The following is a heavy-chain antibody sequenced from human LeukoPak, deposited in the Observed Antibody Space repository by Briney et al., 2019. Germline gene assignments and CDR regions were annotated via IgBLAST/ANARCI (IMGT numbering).Heavy chain of an antibody. CDR3: AIDGDIVTTKNYDYYMDG. CDR1: GFRFSKYG. V-gene: IGHV3-33*01. CDR2: IWYDGNNK. J-gene: IGHJ6*03. D-gene: IGHD4-11*01. Sequence: PGGSMRLSCAASGFRFSKYGMHWVRQAPGKGLEWVAVIWYDGNNKNYADSVKGRFTISRDNSRNTLYLQMNSLRAEDTAVYYCAIDGDIVTTKNYDYYMDGWGKGITVTVSS.